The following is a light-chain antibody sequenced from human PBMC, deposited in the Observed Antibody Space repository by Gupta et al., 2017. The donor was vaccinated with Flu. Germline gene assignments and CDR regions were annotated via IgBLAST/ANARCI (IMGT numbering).Light chain of an antibody. CDR1: QSIGNY. J-gene: IGKJ5*01. CDR3: QQSYSVPFT. Sequence: DIQMTQSPPSLSASVGDRVIITCRASQSIGNYLNWYRQEPGSAPKFLIYATSNLESGVSSRLSGSGSGTDFTLIISNLQHEDFATYYCQQSYSVPFTFGQGTRLEIK. CDR2: ATS. V-gene: IGKV1-39*01.